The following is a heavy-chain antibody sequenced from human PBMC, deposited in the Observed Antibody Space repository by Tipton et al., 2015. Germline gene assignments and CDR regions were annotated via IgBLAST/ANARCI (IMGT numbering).Heavy chain of an antibody. V-gene: IGHV4-39*01. D-gene: IGHD2-2*01. J-gene: IGHJ4*02. Sequence: TLSLTCTVSGASISSSSYFWGWIRQSPGKGLEWIGSLYYGGSTYYNPSLTSRVTISVDTSKNQFSLKLSSVTATDTAVYYCARGRTHFLVVIPPTRVGYVDYWGQGTLVTVSS. CDR1: GASISSSSYF. CDR3: ARGRTHFLVVIPPTRVGYVDY. CDR2: LYYGGST.